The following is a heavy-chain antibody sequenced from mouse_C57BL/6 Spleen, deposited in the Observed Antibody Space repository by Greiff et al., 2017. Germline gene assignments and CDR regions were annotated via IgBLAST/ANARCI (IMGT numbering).Heavy chain of an antibody. CDR1: GYTFTSYW. J-gene: IGHJ2*01. CDR3: ARSGLRLFDY. Sequence: VQLQQPGAELVKPGDSVNMSCKASGYTFTSYWITWVKQRPGQGLEWIGDIYPGSGSTNYNEKFKSKATLTVDTSSSTAYMQLSSLTSEDSAVYYCARSGLRLFDYWGQGTTLTVSS. D-gene: IGHD3-1*01. CDR2: IYPGSGST. V-gene: IGHV1-55*01.